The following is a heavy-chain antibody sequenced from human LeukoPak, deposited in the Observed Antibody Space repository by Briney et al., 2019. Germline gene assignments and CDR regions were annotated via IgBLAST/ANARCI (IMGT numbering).Heavy chain of an antibody. CDR2: INHSGST. CDR1: GGSFSGYY. V-gene: IGHV4-34*01. D-gene: IGHD3-3*01. Sequence: PSETLSLTCAVYGGSFSGYYWSWIRQPPGKGLEWIGEINHSGSTNYNPSLKSRVTISVDTSKNQFSLKLSSVTAADTAVYYCARRDFWSGHFDYWGQGTLVTVSS. CDR3: ARRDFWSGHFDY. J-gene: IGHJ4*02.